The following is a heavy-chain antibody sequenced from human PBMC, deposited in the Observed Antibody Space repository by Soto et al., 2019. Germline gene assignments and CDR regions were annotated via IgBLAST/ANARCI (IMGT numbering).Heavy chain of an antibody. D-gene: IGHD1-1*01. CDR3: ARKLTDRKNAFDI. Sequence: SETLSLTCTVSGGSISSGDYYWSWIRQPPGKGLEWIGYIYYSGSTYYNPSLKSRVTISVDTSKNQFSLKLSSVTAADTAVYYCARKLTDRKNAFDIWGQGTMVTVSS. CDR2: IYYSGST. J-gene: IGHJ3*02. CDR1: GGSISSGDYY. V-gene: IGHV4-30-4*01.